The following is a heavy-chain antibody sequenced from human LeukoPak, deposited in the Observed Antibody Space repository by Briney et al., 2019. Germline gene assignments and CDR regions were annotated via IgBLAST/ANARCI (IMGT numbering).Heavy chain of an antibody. CDR1: GFTLSRFA. CDR2: MSDDGSEK. Sequence: GGSLRLSCTSSGFTLSRFAMHWVRQAPGKGLEWLGHMSDDGSEKHYVDSVRGRFSISRDPSKNTLYLEMTSLRTEDTAVYYCAREADSGYYRTVDYWGQGTMVTVS. CDR3: AREADSGYYRTVDY. D-gene: IGHD2-15*01. J-gene: IGHJ4*02. V-gene: IGHV3-30-3*01.